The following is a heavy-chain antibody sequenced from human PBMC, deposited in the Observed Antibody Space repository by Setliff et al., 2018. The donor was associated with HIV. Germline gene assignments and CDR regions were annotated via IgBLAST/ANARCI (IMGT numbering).Heavy chain of an antibody. CDR3: ASAGAWQRNALDI. CDR2: INGNI. CDR1: GYSFTNYI. V-gene: IGHV1-3*01. J-gene: IGHJ3*02. Sequence: ASVKVSCKASGYSFTNYIMTWVRQAPGQRLECMGWINGNIKYSQKFQDRVTITRDTSASTVYMDLSSLTSEDTAVYYCASAGAWQRNALDIWGQGTMVTVSS. D-gene: IGHD5-12*01.